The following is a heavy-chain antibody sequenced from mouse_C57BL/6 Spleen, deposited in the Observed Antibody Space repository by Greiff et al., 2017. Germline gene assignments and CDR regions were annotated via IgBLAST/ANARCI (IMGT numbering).Heavy chain of an antibody. V-gene: IGHV5-16*01. CDR2: INYDCSST. Sequence: EVKLEESEPGLVQPGSSVKLSCTASGFTFSDYYMAWVRQVPEKSLEWIANINYDCSSTYYLHSLKSRSTMSRDNSNNIVYLQMSRLKSEDTAAYYCARNPSYYGCDDAFDYWGQGTTVTVSS. CDR3: ARNPSYYGCDDAFDY. J-gene: IGHJ4*01. CDR1: GFTFSDYY. D-gene: IGHD2-2*01.